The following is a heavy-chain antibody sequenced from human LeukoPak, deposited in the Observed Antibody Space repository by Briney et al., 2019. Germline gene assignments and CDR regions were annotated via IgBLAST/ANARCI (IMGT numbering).Heavy chain of an antibody. Sequence: SETLSLTCTVSGGSVSSGDYYWSWIRQPPGKGLEWIGYIYFSGSTNYNPSLKSRVTISIDASKSQFSLKLSSVTAADTAVYYCTNTNYENFDYWGQGTLVTVSS. CDR1: GGSVSSGDYY. V-gene: IGHV4-61*08. D-gene: IGHD4-11*01. J-gene: IGHJ4*02. CDR3: TNTNYENFDY. CDR2: IYFSGST.